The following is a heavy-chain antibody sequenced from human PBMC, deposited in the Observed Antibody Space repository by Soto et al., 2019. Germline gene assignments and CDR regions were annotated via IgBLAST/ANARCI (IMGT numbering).Heavy chain of an antibody. Sequence: GGSLRLSCATSGFTFSRYWIHWVRQAPGEGLVWVSRISGDGVHTDYAESVKGRFTVSRDIAKSTGYLQMNNLRAEDTAIYYGARLGFVGEGDFWGQGILVTVSS. D-gene: IGHD3-16*01. J-gene: IGHJ4*02. V-gene: IGHV3-74*01. CDR2: ISGDGVHT. CDR1: GFTFSRYW. CDR3: ARLGFVGEGDF.